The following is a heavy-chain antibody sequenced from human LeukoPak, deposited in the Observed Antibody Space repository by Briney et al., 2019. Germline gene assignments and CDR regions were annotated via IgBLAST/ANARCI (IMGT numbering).Heavy chain of an antibody. V-gene: IGHV1-18*01. J-gene: IGHJ4*02. D-gene: IGHD6-19*01. CDR1: GYTFTSYG. CDR2: ISAYNGNT. CDR3: ARDPGATIAVAGQTGEFDY. Sequence: ASVKVSCKASGYTFTSYGISWVRQAPGQGLEWMGWISAYNGNTNYAQKLRGRVTMTTDTSTSTAYMELRSLRSDDTAVYYCARDPGATIAVAGQTGEFDYWGQGTLVTVSS.